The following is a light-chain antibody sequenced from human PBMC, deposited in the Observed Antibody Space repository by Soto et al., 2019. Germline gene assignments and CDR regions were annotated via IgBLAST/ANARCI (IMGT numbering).Light chain of an antibody. CDR1: QSISSY. V-gene: IGKV1-39*01. CDR2: AAF. J-gene: IGKJ1*01. CDR3: QQSYSFPRT. Sequence: DIQMTQSPSSLSASIGHTVTMSWRASQSISSYLNWYQQKPGKAPNLLIHAAFNLQSGVPSRFSGSGSGTDFTLTISSLQPEDFATYYCQQSYSFPRTFGQGTKVDIK.